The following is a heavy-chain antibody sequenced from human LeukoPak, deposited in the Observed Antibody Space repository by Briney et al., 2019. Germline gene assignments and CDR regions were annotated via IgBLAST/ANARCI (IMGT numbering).Heavy chain of an antibody. Sequence: ASVKVSCKASGGTFSSYAISWVRQAPGQGLEWMGRINPNSGGTNYAQKFQGRVTMTRDTSISTAYMELSRLRSDDTAVYYCARVLPYYYDSSGYAFDIWGQGTMVTVSS. V-gene: IGHV1-2*06. D-gene: IGHD3-22*01. CDR2: INPNSGGT. CDR1: GGTFSSYA. J-gene: IGHJ3*02. CDR3: ARVLPYYYDSSGYAFDI.